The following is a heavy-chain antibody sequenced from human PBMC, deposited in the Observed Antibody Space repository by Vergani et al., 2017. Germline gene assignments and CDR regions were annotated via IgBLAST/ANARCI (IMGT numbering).Heavy chain of an antibody. D-gene: IGHD1-14*01. CDR3: ARDLRLLYNRFDP. CDR2: TCYDGNNK. Sequence: QVQLVESGGGVVQPGRSLRLSCAASGFTFNQYGMHWVRQAPGKGLEWGAVTCYDGNNKQYADSVKGRFTISRDNSKSTMYLQMNSLRDEDTGVYYCARDLRLLYNRFDPWGQGTLVTVSS. J-gene: IGHJ5*02. CDR1: GFTFNQYG. V-gene: IGHV3-33*01.